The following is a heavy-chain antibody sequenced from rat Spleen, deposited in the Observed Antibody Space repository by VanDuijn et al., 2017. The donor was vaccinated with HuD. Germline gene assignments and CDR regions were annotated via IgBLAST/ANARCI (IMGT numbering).Heavy chain of an antibody. D-gene: IGHD1-7*01. Sequence: QVQLKESGPGLVQPSQTLSLTCTVSGFSLTDYSVHWVRQPTGKGLEWMGVIWTGGSTNYNSALKYRLSISRDTSKSQVFLKMNSRQTEDTANYFCTRDYYGYDYWGQGVMVTVSS. CDR1: GFSLTDYS. J-gene: IGHJ2*01. V-gene: IGHV2-19*01. CDR2: IWTGGST. CDR3: TRDYYGYDY.